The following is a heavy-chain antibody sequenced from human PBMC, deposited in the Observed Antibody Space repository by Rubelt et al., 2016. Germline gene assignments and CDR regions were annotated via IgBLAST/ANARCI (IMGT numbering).Heavy chain of an antibody. J-gene: IGHJ4*02. V-gene: IGHV4-38-2*02. Sequence: TCGYYWGWIRQPPGKGLEWIGSIYHSGSTYYNPSLKSRVTISVDTSKNQFSLKLSSVTAADTAVYYCARDRQDRYSGSYLDDYWGQGTLVTVSS. CDR3: ARDRQDRYSGSYLDDY. D-gene: IGHD1-26*01. CDR2: IYHSGST. CDR1: TCGYY.